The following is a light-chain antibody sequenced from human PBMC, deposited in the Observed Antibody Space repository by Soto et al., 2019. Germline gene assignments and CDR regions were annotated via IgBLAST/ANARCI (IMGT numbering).Light chain of an antibody. V-gene: IGKV4-1*01. CDR2: WAS. CDR1: LSVLYSSNNETS. J-gene: IGKJ2*02. CDR3: QQYYTTPCT. Sequence: DIVMTQSPDSLAVSLGERATINCKSSLSVLYSSNNETSLAWYQQKPGQPPKLLIYWASTRESGVPDRFSGSGSGTDFTRTISSLQAEDVAVYYGQQYYTTPCTFGQGTKLEIK.